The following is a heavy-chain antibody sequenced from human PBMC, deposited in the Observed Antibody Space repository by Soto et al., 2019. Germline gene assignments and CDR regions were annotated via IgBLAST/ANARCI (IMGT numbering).Heavy chain of an antibody. V-gene: IGHV4-61*01. CDR2: IYYSGST. Sequence: SETLSLTCTVSGGSVSSGSYYWSWIRQPPGKGLEWIGYIYYSGSTNYNPSLKSRVTISVDTSKNHFSLKLSSVTAADTVVYYFARVLEGMPGDIAARIFDYWGQGTLVTVSS. CDR1: GGSVSSGSYY. D-gene: IGHD6-6*01. J-gene: IGHJ4*02. CDR3: ARVLEGMPGDIAARIFDY.